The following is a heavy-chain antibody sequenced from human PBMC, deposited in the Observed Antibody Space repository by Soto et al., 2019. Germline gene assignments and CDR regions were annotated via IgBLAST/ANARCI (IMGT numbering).Heavy chain of an antibody. V-gene: IGHV4-31*03. CDR3: AREDEGWFHP. CDR2: IYYSGST. CDR1: VGSISSGGYY. Sequence: SETLSLTCTFSVGSISSGGYYCSWIRQHPWKGLEWIGYIYYSGSTYYNPSLKSRVTISVDTSKNQFSLKLSSVTAADTAVYYCAREDEGWFHPWGQATLVTVS. J-gene: IGHJ5*02.